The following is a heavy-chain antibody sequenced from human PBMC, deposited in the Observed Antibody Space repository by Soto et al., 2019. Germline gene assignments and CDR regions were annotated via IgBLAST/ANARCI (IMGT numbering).Heavy chain of an antibody. D-gene: IGHD2-8*01. V-gene: IGHV3-9*01. CDR1: GFTFDDYA. Sequence: GGSLRLSCAASGFTFDDYAMHWVRQAPGKGLEWVSGISWNSGSIGYADSVKGRFTISRDNAKNSLYLQMNSLRAEDTALYYCAKARGMLAPLDYWGQGTLVTVSS. J-gene: IGHJ4*02. CDR3: AKARGMLAPLDY. CDR2: ISWNSGSI.